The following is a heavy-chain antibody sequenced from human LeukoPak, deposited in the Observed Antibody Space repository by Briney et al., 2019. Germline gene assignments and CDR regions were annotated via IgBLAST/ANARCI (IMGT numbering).Heavy chain of an antibody. V-gene: IGHV3-23*01. D-gene: IGHD4-11*01. CDR1: GFTFSRNS. CDR3: AKEPGVTHDYYYYMDV. CDR2: ISSSAGTI. Sequence: GGSLRLSCAASGFTFSRNSMIWVRQAPGKGLEWLSSISSSAGTIYYADSVKGRFTISRDNSKNTLYLQMDSLRAEDTAVYYCAKEPGVTHDYYYYMDVWGKGTTVTVSS. J-gene: IGHJ6*03.